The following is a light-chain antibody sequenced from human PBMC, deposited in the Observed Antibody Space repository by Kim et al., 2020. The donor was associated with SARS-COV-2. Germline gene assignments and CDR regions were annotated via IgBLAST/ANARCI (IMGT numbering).Light chain of an antibody. CDR3: QVWDSSSDQVL. V-gene: IGLV3-21*01. CDR2: YDG. CDR1: NMGGKT. Sequence: TARITCGGINMGGKTVHWYQQRPGQAPVLVIRYDGDRPSGIPERFSGSNSGNTATLTISRVAAGDEADYYCQVWDSSSDQVLFGGGTKLTVL. J-gene: IGLJ2*01.